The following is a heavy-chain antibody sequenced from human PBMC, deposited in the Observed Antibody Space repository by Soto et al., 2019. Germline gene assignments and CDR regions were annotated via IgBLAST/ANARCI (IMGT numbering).Heavy chain of an antibody. V-gene: IGHV3-33*01. CDR2: IWYDGSGK. CDR3: ARWSDNKVVDP. D-gene: IGHD1-1*01. CDR1: GFTFRSHG. J-gene: IGHJ5*02. Sequence: QVQLVESGGGVVQPGRSLRLSCEASGFTFRSHGMHWVRQAPGKGLEWLAVIWYDGSGKYYADSVKGRFTISRDNSKNTLYLQMNSLTVEDTAVYYCARWSDNKVVDPWGQGTVVTVS.